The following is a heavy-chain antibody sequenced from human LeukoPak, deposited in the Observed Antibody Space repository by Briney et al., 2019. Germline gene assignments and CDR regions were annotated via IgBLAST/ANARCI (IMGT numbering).Heavy chain of an antibody. CDR2: IYYSGST. D-gene: IGHD3-10*01. CDR1: GGSISSYY. Sequence: SETLPLTCTVSGGSISSYYWSWIRQPPGKGLEWIGYIYYSGSTNYNPSLKSRVTISVDTSKNQFSLKPSSVTAADTAVYYCARSPYGSGSSHRWGPFDYWGQGTLVTVSS. J-gene: IGHJ4*02. CDR3: ARSPYGSGSSHRWGPFDY. V-gene: IGHV4-59*01.